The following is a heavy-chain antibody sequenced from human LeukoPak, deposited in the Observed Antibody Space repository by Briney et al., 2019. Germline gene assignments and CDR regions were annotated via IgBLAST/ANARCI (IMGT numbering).Heavy chain of an antibody. J-gene: IGHJ4*02. CDR2: INSKSGGT. CDR3: ARSIVGATTADY. Sequence: GALVKVSCKASGYTFTSYAMNWVRQAPGQGLEWMGWINSKSGGTNYAQKFQGRVTMTRDTSITTAYMELSRLRSDDTAAYYCARSIVGATTADYWGQGTLVTVSS. D-gene: IGHD1-26*01. CDR1: GYTFTSYA. V-gene: IGHV1-2*02.